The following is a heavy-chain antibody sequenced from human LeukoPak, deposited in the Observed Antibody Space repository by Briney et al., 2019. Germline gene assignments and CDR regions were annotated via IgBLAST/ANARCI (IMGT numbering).Heavy chain of an antibody. V-gene: IGHV1-46*01. Sequence: GASVNISCKASGYSFTSYYTHLVRQAPGQGLEWMGMIHPTSGLTSYAEKFQGRLTMSRDMSTSTVYLDPSSLRSQDTAVYYCARVPFFKYDFDFWGQGTLVTVSS. D-gene: IGHD3-3*02. CDR1: GYSFTSYY. CDR3: ARVPFFKYDFDF. CDR2: IHPTSGLT. J-gene: IGHJ4*02.